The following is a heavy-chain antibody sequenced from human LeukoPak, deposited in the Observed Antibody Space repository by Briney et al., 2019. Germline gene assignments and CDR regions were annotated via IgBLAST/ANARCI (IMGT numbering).Heavy chain of an antibody. D-gene: IGHD6-19*01. J-gene: IGHJ4*02. CDR1: GGSISNYY. CDR3: ARGRAVAEY. CDR2: INTSGST. Sequence: SETLSFTCTVSGGSISNYYWSWIRQPAGKGLEWIGRINTSGSTNYNPSLKSRVTMSADTSKNQFSLQLSSVTATDTAVYYCARGRAVAEYWGQGTLVTVSS. V-gene: IGHV4-4*07.